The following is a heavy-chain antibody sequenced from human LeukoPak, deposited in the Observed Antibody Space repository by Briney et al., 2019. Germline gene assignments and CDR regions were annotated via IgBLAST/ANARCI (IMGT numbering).Heavy chain of an antibody. CDR2: ISYDGSNK. CDR3: ARGLTGVDC. Sequence: PGGSLRLSCAASGFTFSSYAMHWVRQAPGKGLEWVAVISYDGSNKYYADSVKGRFTISRDNSKNTLYLQMNSLRAEDTAVYYCARGLTGVDCWGQGTLVTVSS. CDR1: GFTFSSYA. V-gene: IGHV3-30*14. D-gene: IGHD1-20*01. J-gene: IGHJ4*02.